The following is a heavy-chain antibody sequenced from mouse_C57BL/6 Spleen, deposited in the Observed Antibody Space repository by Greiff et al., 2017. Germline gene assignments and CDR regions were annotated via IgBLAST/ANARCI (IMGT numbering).Heavy chain of an antibody. CDR2: IYPGSGST. D-gene: IGHD1-1*01. V-gene: IGHV1-55*01. Sequence: VQLQQPGAELVKPGASVKMSCKASGYTFTSYWITWVKQRPGQGLEWIGDIYPGSGSTNYNEKFKSKATLTVDTSSSTAYMQLRSLTSEDSAVYYCAVNYYCSSLGAYWGQGTLVTVSA. J-gene: IGHJ3*01. CDR1: GYTFTSYW. CDR3: AVNYYCSSLGAY.